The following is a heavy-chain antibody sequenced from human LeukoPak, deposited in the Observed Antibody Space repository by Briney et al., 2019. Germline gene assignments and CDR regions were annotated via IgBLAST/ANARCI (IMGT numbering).Heavy chain of an antibody. V-gene: IGHV4-31*03. Sequence: SQTLSLTCTVSGGSISSGSYYWSWIRQPPGKGLEWIGYIYYSGSTYYNPSLKSRVTISVDTSKNQFSLKLSSVTAADTAVYYCARAEWELNFDYWGQGTLVTVSS. CDR2: IYYSGST. D-gene: IGHD1-26*01. CDR3: ARAEWELNFDY. CDR1: GGSISSGSYY. J-gene: IGHJ4*02.